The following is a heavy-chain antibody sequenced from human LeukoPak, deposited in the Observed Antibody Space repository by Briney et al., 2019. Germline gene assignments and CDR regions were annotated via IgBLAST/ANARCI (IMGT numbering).Heavy chain of an antibody. J-gene: IGHJ6*03. Sequence: GGSLRLSCAASGFTFSSYSMNWVRQAPGKGLEWVSSISSSSSYIYYADSVKGRFTISRDNARNSLYLQMNSLRAEDTAVYYCTRDGDTVLTRGYYYYMDVWGKGTTVTVSS. D-gene: IGHD3-10*01. CDR2: ISSSSSYI. CDR1: GFTFSSYS. CDR3: TRDGDTVLTRGYYYYMDV. V-gene: IGHV3-21*01.